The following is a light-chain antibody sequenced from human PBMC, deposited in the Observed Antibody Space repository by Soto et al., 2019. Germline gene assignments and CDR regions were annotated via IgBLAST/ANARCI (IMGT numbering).Light chain of an antibody. CDR2: DNN. CDR1: SSNIGNNC. J-gene: IGLJ2*01. CDR3: GAWDRGLSAVV. V-gene: IGLV1-51*01. Sequence: QSVLTQPPSVSAAPGQKVPISCSGSSSNIGNNCVSWYQQLPGTAPKLLIYDNNKRPSGIPDRFSGSKSGTSATLGITGLQTGDEADYYCGAWDRGLSAVVFGGGTKLTVL.